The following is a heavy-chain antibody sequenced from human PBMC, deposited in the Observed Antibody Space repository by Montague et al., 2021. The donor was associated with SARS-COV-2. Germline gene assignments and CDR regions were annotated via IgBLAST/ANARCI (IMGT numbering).Heavy chain of an antibody. V-gene: IGHV4-39*01. Sequence: SETLSLTCTVSGGSISSSSYYWGWIRQPPGKGLEWIGRIYYSGSTHYNPSLKSRVTISVDTSKNQFSLKLSSVTAADTAVYYCARLASGGWELTLDYWGQGTLVTVSS. CDR3: ARLASGGWELTLDY. CDR2: IYYSGST. D-gene: IGHD1-26*01. CDR1: GGSISSSSYY. J-gene: IGHJ4*02.